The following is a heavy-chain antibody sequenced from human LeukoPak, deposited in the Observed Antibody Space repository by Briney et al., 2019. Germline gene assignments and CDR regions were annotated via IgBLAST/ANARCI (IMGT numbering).Heavy chain of an antibody. CDR3: ARDLNWETY. CDR1: GFTFSSHW. Sequence: GGSLRLSCAASGFTFSSHWMTWVRQAPGKGLEWVANIKPDGSQIYYVDSVKGRFTISRDNAKNSLYLQMNSLRADDTAVYYCARDLNWETYWGQGTLVSVSS. J-gene: IGHJ4*02. D-gene: IGHD7-27*01. V-gene: IGHV3-7*01. CDR2: IKPDGSQI.